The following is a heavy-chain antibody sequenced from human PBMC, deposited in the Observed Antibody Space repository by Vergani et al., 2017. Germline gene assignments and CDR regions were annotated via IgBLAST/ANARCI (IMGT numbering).Heavy chain of an antibody. J-gene: IGHJ6*03. CDR2: IYYSGST. CDR1: NDSVSNTFYY. V-gene: IGHV4-39*07. CDR3: ARGRVGYYYYYYMDV. Sequence: QLLLQESGPGVVKPSETLSLTCTVSNDSVSNTFYYWGWIRQTPGKGLEWIGSIYYSGSTYYNPSLESRVTMSVDTSKSQFSLKLSSVTAADTAVYYCARGRVGYYYYYYMDVWGKGTTVTVSS. D-gene: IGHD1-26*01.